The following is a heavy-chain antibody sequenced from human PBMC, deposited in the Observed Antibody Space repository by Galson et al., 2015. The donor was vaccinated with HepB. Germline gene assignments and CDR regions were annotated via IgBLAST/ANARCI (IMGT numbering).Heavy chain of an antibody. V-gene: IGHV5-51*01. J-gene: IGHJ4*02. CDR2: IYPGDSET. D-gene: IGHD3-22*01. CDR1: GYSFTSYW. CDR3: ARLGGGYDSSIDH. Sequence: QSGAEVKKPGESLKISCKGSGYSFTSYWIGWVRQMPGKGLEWMGIIYPGDSETTYGPSFQGQVTMSADESTTTAYLQWSSLKASDTAMYYCARLGGGYDSSIDHWGQGTLVTVSS.